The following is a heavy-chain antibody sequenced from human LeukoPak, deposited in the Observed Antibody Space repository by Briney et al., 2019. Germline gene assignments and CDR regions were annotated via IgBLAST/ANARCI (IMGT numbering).Heavy chain of an antibody. V-gene: IGHV1-69*13. J-gene: IGHJ3*02. CDR3: ARYLPSITNWVAFDI. Sequence: SVKVSCKASGGTFSSYAISWVRQAPGQGLEWMGGIIPIFGTANYAQKFQGRVTITADESTSTAYMELSSLRSEDTAVYYCARYLPSITNWVAFDIWGQGTMVTVSS. D-gene: IGHD7-27*01. CDR1: GGTFSSYA. CDR2: IIPIFGTA.